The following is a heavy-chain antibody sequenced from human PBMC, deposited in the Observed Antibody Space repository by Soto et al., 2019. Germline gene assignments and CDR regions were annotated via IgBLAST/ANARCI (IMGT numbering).Heavy chain of an antibody. V-gene: IGHV3-30-3*01. J-gene: IGHJ4*02. D-gene: IGHD5-18*01. CDR1: GFTFSSYA. Sequence: QVQLVESGGGVVQPGRSPRLSCAASGFTFSSYAMHWVRQAPGKGLEWVAVISYDGSNKYYADSVKGRFTISRDNSKNTLYLQMNSLRAEDTAVYYCASSQLWYRFDYWGQGTLVTVSS. CDR2: ISYDGSNK. CDR3: ASSQLWYRFDY.